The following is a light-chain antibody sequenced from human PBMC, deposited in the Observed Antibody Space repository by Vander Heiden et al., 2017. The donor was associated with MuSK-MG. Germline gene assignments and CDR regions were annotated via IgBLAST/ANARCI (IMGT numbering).Light chain of an antibody. V-gene: IGLV2-14*03. CDR2: DVS. CDR1: NSDVGGYHF. CDR3: SSDSSTSTYV. Sequence: HSALTQPASGSGTPGRSLTIACTGTNSDVGGYHFVACYQHHPGNAPKLIIYDVSKRPSGVSDRFSGSQSGTTASLTISVLQAEDEADYYCSSDSSTSTYVFGTGTKVTVL. J-gene: IGLJ1*01.